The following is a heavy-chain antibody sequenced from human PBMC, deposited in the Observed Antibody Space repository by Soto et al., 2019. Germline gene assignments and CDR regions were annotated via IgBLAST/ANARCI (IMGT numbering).Heavy chain of an antibody. CDR1: GFTFSRYA. J-gene: IGHJ4*02. Sequence: GGALRLSCAASGFTFSRYAMSWVRQAPGKGLEWVSAISGSGGSTYYADSVKGRFTISRDNSKNTLYLQMNSLRAEDTAVYYCAKDYYDILTGPFDYWGQGTLVTVSS. V-gene: IGHV3-23*01. CDR3: AKDYYDILTGPFDY. CDR2: ISGSGGST. D-gene: IGHD3-9*01.